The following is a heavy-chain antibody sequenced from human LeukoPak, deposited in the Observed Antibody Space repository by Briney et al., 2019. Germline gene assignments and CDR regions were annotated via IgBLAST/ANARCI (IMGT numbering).Heavy chain of an antibody. D-gene: IGHD5-12*01. CDR1: RYTFTGYY. J-gene: IGHJ4*02. Sequence: ASVKVSCKASRYTFTGYYMHWVRQAPGQGLEWLGRINPNSGGTNYAQKFQGRVTMTRDTSISTAYMELSRLRSDDTAVYYCARVRVATIFTSMAYFDNWGQGTLVTVFS. V-gene: IGHV1-2*06. CDR3: ARVRVATIFTSMAYFDN. CDR2: INPNSGGT.